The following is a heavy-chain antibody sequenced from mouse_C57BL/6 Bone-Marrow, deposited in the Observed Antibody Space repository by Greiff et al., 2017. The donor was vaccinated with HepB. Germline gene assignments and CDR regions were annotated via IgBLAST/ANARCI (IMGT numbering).Heavy chain of an antibody. Sequence: QVQLQQPGAELVKPGASVKLSCKASGYTFTDYYINWVKQRPGQGLEWIARIYPGSGNTYYNEKFKGKATLTAEKSSSTAYMQLSSLTSEDSAVYFCARRTAYYAMDYWGQGTSVTVSS. CDR3: ARRTAYYAMDY. J-gene: IGHJ4*01. CDR2: IYPGSGNT. V-gene: IGHV1-76*01. D-gene: IGHD1-2*01. CDR1: GYTFTDYY.